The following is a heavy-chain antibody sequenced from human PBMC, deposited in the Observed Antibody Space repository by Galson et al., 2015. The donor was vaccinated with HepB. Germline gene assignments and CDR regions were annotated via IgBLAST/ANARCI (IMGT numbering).Heavy chain of an antibody. V-gene: IGHV1-2*02. CDR1: GYTFTDYY. D-gene: IGHD1-26*01. CDR2: ISPDSGGT. J-gene: IGHJ6*03. CDR3: ARDGGGRFHYYYMDV. Sequence: SVKVSCKASGYTFTDYYIHWVRQAPGQGLEWMGWISPDSGGTKYAQKFQGRVTMTRDTSISTAYTELSGLRSDDTAVYYCARDGGGRFHYYYMDVWGKGTTVTLSS.